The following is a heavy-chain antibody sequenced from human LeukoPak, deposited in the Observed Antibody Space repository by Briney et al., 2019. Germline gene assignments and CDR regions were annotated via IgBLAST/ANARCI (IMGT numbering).Heavy chain of an antibody. J-gene: IGHJ4*02. V-gene: IGHV3-33*03. CDR2: IWYDGSNK. D-gene: IGHD2-15*01. CDR1: GFTFSSYG. Sequence: QTGRSLRLSCAASGFTFSSYGMHWVRQAPGKGLEWVAVIWYDGSNKYYADSVKGRFTISRDNAKNSLYLQMNSLRAEDTAVYYCATHPLYCSGGSCYHFDYWGQGTLVTVSS. CDR3: ATHPLYCSGGSCYHFDY.